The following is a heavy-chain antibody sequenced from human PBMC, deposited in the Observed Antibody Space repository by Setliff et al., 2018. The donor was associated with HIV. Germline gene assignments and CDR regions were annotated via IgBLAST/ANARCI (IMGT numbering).Heavy chain of an antibody. D-gene: IGHD3-9*01. J-gene: IGHJ4*02. V-gene: IGHV5-51*01. Sequence: PGESLKISCKGSGYSFTSYWIGWVRQMPGKGLEWMGIIYPGDSDTRYSPSFQGQVTISADKSISTAYLQWSSLKASDTATYYCARGNYDILTGYIGYYDYWGQGTLVTVSS. CDR2: IYPGDSDT. CDR3: ARGNYDILTGYIGYYDY. CDR1: GYSFTSYW.